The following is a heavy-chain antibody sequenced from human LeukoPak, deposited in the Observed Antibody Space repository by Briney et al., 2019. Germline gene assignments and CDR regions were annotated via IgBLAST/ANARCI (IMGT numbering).Heavy chain of an antibody. CDR2: ISYDGSNK. V-gene: IGHV3-30-3*01. J-gene: IGHJ3*02. D-gene: IGHD3-3*02. CDR3: ARDSHYAFDI. CDR1: GFTFSSYA. Sequence: GRSLRLFCAASGFTFSSYAMHWVRQAPGKGLEWVAVISYDGSNKYYADSVKGRFTISRDNSKNTLYLQMNSLRAEDTAVYYCARDSHYAFDIWGQGTMVTVSS.